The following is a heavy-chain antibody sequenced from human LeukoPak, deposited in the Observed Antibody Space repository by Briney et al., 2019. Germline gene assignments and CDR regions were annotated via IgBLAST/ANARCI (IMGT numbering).Heavy chain of an antibody. CDR3: ARDSALCDPLTYYYYGMDV. V-gene: IGHV1-18*04. Sequence: ASVKVSCKASGYTFTSYGISWVRQAPGQGLEWMGWISAYNGNTNYAQKLQGRVTMTTDTSTSTAYMELRSLRSDDTAVYYCARDSALCDPLTYYYYGMDVWGKGTTVTVSS. CDR1: GYTFTSYG. D-gene: IGHD1-26*01. J-gene: IGHJ6*04. CDR2: ISAYNGNT.